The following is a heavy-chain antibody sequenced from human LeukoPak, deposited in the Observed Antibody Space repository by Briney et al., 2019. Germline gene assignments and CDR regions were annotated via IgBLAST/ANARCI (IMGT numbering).Heavy chain of an antibody. D-gene: IGHD3-22*01. CDR1: GFTFSSYW. J-gene: IGHJ4*02. CDR2: INTGGSTT. CDR3: AKVPINYYDSSGSYGYFDY. Sequence: GGSLRLSCAASGFTFSSYWMHWVRQAPGKGLVWVSRINTGGSTTDYADSVKGRFTISRDNAKNTLYLQMNSLRAEDTAVYYCAKVPINYYDSSGSYGYFDYWGQGTLVTVSS. V-gene: IGHV3-74*01.